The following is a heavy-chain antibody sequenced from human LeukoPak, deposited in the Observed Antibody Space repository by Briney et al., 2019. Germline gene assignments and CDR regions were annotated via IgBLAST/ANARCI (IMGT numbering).Heavy chain of an antibody. CDR2: INPNSGGT. J-gene: IGHJ6*02. V-gene: IGHV1-2*06. D-gene: IGHD6-19*01. Sequence: GASVKVSCKASGFTFTGYFLHWVRQASGQGLEWLGRINPNSGGTNYAQKFQSRVTMTRDTSISTAYMELSRLRSDDTAVYYCARARDLQWLVRNYYYYYGMDVWGQGTTVTVSS. CDR3: ARARDLQWLVRNYYYYYGMDV. CDR1: GFTFTGYF.